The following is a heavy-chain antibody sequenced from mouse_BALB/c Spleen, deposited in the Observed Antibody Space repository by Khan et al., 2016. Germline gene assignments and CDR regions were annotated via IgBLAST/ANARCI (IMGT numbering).Heavy chain of an antibody. V-gene: IGHV3-2*02. D-gene: IGHD2-12*01. CDR1: GYSITSDYA. J-gene: IGHJ2*01. Sequence: EVQLQESGPGLVKPSQSLSLTCTVTGYSITSDYAWNWIRQFPGNKLEWMGYISYSGVTTYNPSLKSRIPITRDQSKHQFFLPLNSVTTEDTATYYCARWLLEFPYYFDYWGHGTTLTGSS. CDR3: ARWLLEFPYYFDY. CDR2: ISYSGVT.